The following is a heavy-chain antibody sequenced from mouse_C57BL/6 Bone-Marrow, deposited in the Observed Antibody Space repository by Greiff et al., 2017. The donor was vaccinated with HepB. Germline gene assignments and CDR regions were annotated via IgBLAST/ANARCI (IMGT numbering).Heavy chain of an antibody. CDR1: GYTFTDYY. Sequence: VQLQQSGPELVKPGASVKISCKASGYTFTDYYMNWVKQSHGKSLEWIGDINPNNGGTSYNQKFKGKATLTVDKSSSTAYMELRSLTSEDSAVYYCARGLNYGSSLYYFDYWGQGTTLTVSS. CDR3: ARGLNYGSSLYYFDY. D-gene: IGHD1-1*01. J-gene: IGHJ2*01. V-gene: IGHV1-26*01. CDR2: INPNNGGT.